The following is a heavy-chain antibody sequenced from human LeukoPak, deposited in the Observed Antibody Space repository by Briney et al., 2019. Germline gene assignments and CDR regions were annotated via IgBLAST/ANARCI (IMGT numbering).Heavy chain of an antibody. Sequence: GGSLRLSCAASGFTFSSYAMSWVRQAPGKGLEWVSAISGSGGSTYYADSVKGRFTISRDNSKNTLYLQMNSLRAEDTDVYYCAKVTSDIVVVVAATAFDYWGQGTLVTVSS. CDR3: AKVTSDIVVVVAATAFDY. CDR2: ISGSGGST. CDR1: GFTFSSYA. V-gene: IGHV3-23*01. J-gene: IGHJ4*02. D-gene: IGHD2-15*01.